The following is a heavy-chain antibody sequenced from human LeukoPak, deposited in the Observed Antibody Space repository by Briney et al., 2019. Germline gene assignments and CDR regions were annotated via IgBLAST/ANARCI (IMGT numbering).Heavy chain of an antibody. Sequence: PSETLSLTCIVSGYADNSGAYWSWFRQPPGKGLEWIASVFQSGTTFYNPSLKSRVTISIHTSKKQFSLSLTAVTAADTAVYYCGRGGGIAGAEEWGQGTLVTVSS. CDR2: VFQSGTT. CDR3: GRGGGIAGAEE. CDR1: GYADNSGAY. V-gene: IGHV4-38-2*02. D-gene: IGHD6-19*01. J-gene: IGHJ4*02.